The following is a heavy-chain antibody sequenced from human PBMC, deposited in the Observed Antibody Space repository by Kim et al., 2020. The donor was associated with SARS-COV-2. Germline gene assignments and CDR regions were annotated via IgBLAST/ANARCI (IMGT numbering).Heavy chain of an antibody. CDR3: SRGPRSGSFAY. J-gene: IGHJ4*02. CDR2: IRSKGYGGAT. D-gene: IGHD1-26*01. V-gene: IGHV3-49*03. Sequence: GGSLRLSCTTSGFKFGDYAMSWFRQAPGKGLEWVSSIRSKGYGGATEYAASVRGRFVISREDSKSIAYLLMNSLRIEDTALYFCSRGPRSGSFAYWGQGALVTVSS. CDR1: GFKFGDYA.